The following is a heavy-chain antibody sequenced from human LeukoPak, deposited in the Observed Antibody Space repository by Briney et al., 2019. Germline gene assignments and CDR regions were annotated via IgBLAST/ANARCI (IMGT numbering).Heavy chain of an antibody. CDR2: IYHSGST. Sequence: SETLSLTCAVSGYSISSGYYWGWIRQPPGKGLEWIGSIYHSGSTYYNPSLKSRVTISVDTSKNQFSLKLSSVTAADTAVYYCARQGYDFWSGYYGRGGPIHFDYWGQGTLVTVSS. CDR3: ARQGYDFWSGYYGRGGPIHFDY. V-gene: IGHV4-38-2*01. J-gene: IGHJ4*02. D-gene: IGHD3-3*01. CDR1: GYSISSGYY.